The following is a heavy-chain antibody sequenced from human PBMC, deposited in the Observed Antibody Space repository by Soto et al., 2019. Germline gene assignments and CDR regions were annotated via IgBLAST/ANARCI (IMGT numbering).Heavy chain of an antibody. D-gene: IGHD3-22*01. CDR1: GFTFNSFA. CDR3: ARDEHHSDGSGYCRGRHYYFDY. CDR2: ISYDGSTK. Sequence: GGSLRLSCAASGFTFNSFAMHWVRQAPGKGLEWVAVISYDGSTKYYADSVKGRFTLSRDPSKNTLYLQMNSLGAEDTAVYYCARDEHHSDGSGYCRGRHYYFDYWGQGTLVTVSS. V-gene: IGHV3-30-3*01. J-gene: IGHJ4*02.